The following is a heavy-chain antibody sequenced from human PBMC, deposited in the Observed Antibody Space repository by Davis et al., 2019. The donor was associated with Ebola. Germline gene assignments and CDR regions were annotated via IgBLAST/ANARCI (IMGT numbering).Heavy chain of an antibody. CDR2: IIPLFGTP. CDR3: ARGITMIVVESWFDP. V-gene: IGHV1-3*01. J-gene: IGHJ5*02. Sequence: AASVKVSCKASGYTFTSYAMHWVRQAPGQGLEWVGGIIPLFGTPNYAQKFQGRVTITRDTSASTAYMELSSLRSEDTAVYYCARGITMIVVESWFDPWGQGTLVTVSS. D-gene: IGHD3-22*01. CDR1: GYTFTSYA.